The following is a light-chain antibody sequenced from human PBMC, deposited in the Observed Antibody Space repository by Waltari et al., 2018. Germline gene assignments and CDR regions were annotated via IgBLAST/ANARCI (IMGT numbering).Light chain of an antibody. CDR2: EAS. CDR3: QQYNQWPLT. Sequence: AFRMTQSPSSLSASTGDRVTITCRASQYISNYLAWFQQRPGKAPKLLIYEASTLQRGVPSRFSGSGSGTDFTLTITSLQSDDFATYYCQQYNQWPLTFGRGTKVEIK. CDR1: QYISNY. V-gene: IGKV1-8*01. J-gene: IGKJ4*01.